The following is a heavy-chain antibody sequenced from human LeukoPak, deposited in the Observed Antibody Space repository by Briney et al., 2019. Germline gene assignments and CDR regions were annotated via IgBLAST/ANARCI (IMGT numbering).Heavy chain of an antibody. CDR1: GYTFTNYY. Sequence: ASVKVSCKASGYTFTNYYMHWVQQAPGQGLEWMGWINPDNGGTNYAQKFQGRVTMTRDMSISTAYMELSRLRSDDTAVYYCARDPSNSGYDYLYYFDYWGQGTLVTVSS. J-gene: IGHJ4*02. CDR3: ARDPSNSGYDYLYYFDY. CDR2: INPDNGGT. V-gene: IGHV1-2*02. D-gene: IGHD5-12*01.